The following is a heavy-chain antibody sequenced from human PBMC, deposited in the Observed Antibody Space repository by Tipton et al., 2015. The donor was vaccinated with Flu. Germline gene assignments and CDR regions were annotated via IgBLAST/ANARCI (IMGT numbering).Heavy chain of an antibody. CDR2: ISGTGGST. CDR3: AKSRRELHNRDYFDS. D-gene: IGHD1-26*01. V-gene: IGHV3-23*01. Sequence: SLRLSCAASGGAFSTYAMSWVRQAPGKGLEWVSSISGTGGSTYSADSVRGRFTISRDNSKNTLYLQMDILRAEDTALYYCAKSRRELHNRDYFDSWGQGTLVTVSS. CDR1: GGAFSTYA. J-gene: IGHJ4*02.